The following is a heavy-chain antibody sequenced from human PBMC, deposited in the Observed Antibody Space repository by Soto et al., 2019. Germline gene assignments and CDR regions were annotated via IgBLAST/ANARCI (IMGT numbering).Heavy chain of an antibody. J-gene: IGHJ3*02. V-gene: IGHV3-21*01. CDR3: AREYGDYEDDAFDI. D-gene: IGHD4-17*01. CDR2: ISSSSSYI. CDR1: GFTFSSYS. Sequence: EVQLVESGGGLVKPGGSLRLSCAASGFTFSSYSMNWVRQAPGKGLEWVSSISSSSSYIYYADSVKGRFTICRDNAKNSLYLQMNSLRAEDTAVYYCAREYGDYEDDAFDIWGQGTMVTVSS.